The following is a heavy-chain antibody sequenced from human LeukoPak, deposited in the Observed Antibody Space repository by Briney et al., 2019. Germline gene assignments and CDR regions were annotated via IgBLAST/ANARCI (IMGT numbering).Heavy chain of an antibody. V-gene: IGHV3-23*01. CDR3: ATTKQARRYFDY. Sequence: GGSLRLSCAVSVFTFSSNPLSWVRQAPGKGLEWVSAINPSGGNTYYAAPVRGRFTISRDNSKNTLYLQMNALRAEDTAVYYCATTKQARRYFDYWGQGTLVTVSS. CDR1: VFTFSSNP. CDR2: INPSGGNT. D-gene: IGHD1-1*01. J-gene: IGHJ4*02.